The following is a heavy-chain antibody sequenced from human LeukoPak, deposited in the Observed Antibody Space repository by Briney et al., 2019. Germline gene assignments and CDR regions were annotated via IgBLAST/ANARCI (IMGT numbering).Heavy chain of an antibody. V-gene: IGHV4-59*08. CDR1: GGSISSYY. CDR3: ARPSSSWPGQYFDL. J-gene: IGHJ2*01. D-gene: IGHD6-13*01. CDR2: IYNSGST. Sequence: PSETLSLTCTVSGGSISSYYWGWIRQPPGRGLEWIGYIYNSGSTDYNPSLKSRVTISVDTPKNQFSLKLSSVTAADTAVYYCARPSSSWPGQYFDLWGRGTLVTVSS.